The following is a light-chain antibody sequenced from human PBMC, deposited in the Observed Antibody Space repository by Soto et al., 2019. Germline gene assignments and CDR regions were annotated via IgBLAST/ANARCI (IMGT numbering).Light chain of an antibody. V-gene: IGKV1-8*01. CDR3: QQYDNLPL. Sequence: AIRMTQSPSSFSASTGDRVTITCRASQGISSYLAWYQQKPGKAPKLLIYAASTLQSGVPSRFSGSGSGTDFTLTISCLQSEDFATYYCQQYDNLPLFGGGTKVEIK. J-gene: IGKJ4*01. CDR2: AAS. CDR1: QGISSY.